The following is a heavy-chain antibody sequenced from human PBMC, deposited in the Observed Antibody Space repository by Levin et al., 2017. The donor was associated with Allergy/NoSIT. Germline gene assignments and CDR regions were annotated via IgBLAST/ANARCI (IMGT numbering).Heavy chain of an antibody. J-gene: IGHJ4*02. V-gene: IGHV3-53*01. Sequence: GGSLRLSCAASGFTVSSNYMSWVRQAPGKGLEWVSLIYSGGSTYYADSVKGRFTISRDNSKNTLYLQMNSLRAEDTAVYYCARVLETWFGELSHFDYWGQGTLVTVSS. D-gene: IGHD3-10*01. CDR1: GFTVSSNY. CDR3: ARVLETWFGELSHFDY. CDR2: IYSGGST.